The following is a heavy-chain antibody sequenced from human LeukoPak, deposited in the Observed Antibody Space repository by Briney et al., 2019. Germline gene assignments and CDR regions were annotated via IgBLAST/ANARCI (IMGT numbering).Heavy chain of an antibody. Sequence: EASVKVSCKASGYTFTSYGISWVRQAPGQGLEWMGWISAYNGNTNYAQKLQGRVTMTTDTSTSTAYMELRSLRSDDTAVYYCARVYGSGWYGTAYYFDYWGQGTLVTVSS. D-gene: IGHD6-19*01. J-gene: IGHJ4*02. CDR3: ARVYGSGWYGTAYYFDY. CDR2: ISAYNGNT. CDR1: GYTFTSYG. V-gene: IGHV1-18*01.